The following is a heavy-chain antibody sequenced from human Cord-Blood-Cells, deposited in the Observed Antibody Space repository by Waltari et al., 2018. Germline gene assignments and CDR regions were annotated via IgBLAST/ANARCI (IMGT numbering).Heavy chain of an antibody. CDR3: ARAAYCGGDCYWSYFDY. CDR2: IYHSGST. Sequence: QVQLQESGPGLVKPSETLSITCAAPGYSISTGYCRGSIRQPPGKGLEWIGSIYHSGSTYYNPSLKSRVTISVDTSKNQFSLKLSSVTAADTAVYYCARAAYCGGDCYWSYFDYWGQGTLVTVSS. D-gene: IGHD2-21*01. CDR1: GYSISTGYC. J-gene: IGHJ4*02. V-gene: IGHV4-38-2*01.